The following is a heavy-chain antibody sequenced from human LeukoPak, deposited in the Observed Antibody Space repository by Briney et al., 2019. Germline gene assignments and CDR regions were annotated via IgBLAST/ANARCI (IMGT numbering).Heavy chain of an antibody. CDR3: ASPLQQLDDLPYYMDV. V-gene: IGHV1-2*02. Sequence: RASVKVSCKASGYYFTGYYMHWVRQAPGQGLEWMGWINPNSGATNYAQKFQGRVTMTRDTSISTAYMELSRLTSDDTAVYYCASPLQQLDDLPYYMDVWGTGTTVSVSS. D-gene: IGHD6-6*01. CDR2: INPNSGAT. J-gene: IGHJ6*03. CDR1: GYYFTGYY.